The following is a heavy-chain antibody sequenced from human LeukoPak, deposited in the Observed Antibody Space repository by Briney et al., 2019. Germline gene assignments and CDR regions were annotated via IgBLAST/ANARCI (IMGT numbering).Heavy chain of an antibody. CDR1: GFTFDDYA. J-gene: IGHJ4*02. CDR2: FSWNSGSI. Sequence: GGSLRLSCAASGFTFDDYAMHWVRQAPGKGLEWVSGFSWNSGSIDYADSVKGRFTVSRDNAKNSLYLQMNSLRAEDTALYYCAKDISTSTGVFDYWGQGTLVTVSS. V-gene: IGHV3-9*01. D-gene: IGHD3-10*01. CDR3: AKDISTSTGVFDY.